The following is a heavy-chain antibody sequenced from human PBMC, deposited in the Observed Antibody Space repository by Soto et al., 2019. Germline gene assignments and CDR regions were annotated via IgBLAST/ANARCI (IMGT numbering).Heavy chain of an antibody. D-gene: IGHD6-25*01. CDR3: AKDAGVGIIAAPPANDY. V-gene: IGHV3-23*01. CDR2: ISGSGGST. CDR1: GFTFSSYA. J-gene: IGHJ4*02. Sequence: EVQLLESGGGLVQPGGSLRLSCAASGFTFSSYAMSWVRQAPGKGLEWVSAISGSGGSTYYADSVKGRFTISRDNSKNTLELQMHRQRAEDTAVYYCAKDAGVGIIAAPPANDYWGQGTLVTVSS.